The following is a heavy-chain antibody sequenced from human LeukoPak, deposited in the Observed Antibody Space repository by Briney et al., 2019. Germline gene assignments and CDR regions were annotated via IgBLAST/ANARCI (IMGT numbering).Heavy chain of an antibody. J-gene: IGHJ4*02. CDR2: IASDGSST. Sequence: GGSLRLSCAASGFTFSSYWMNWVRQAPGKGLVWVSRIASDGSSTTYADSVKGRFSISRDNAKNTLYLQKNSLRVEDTAVYYCARGRPHGNNYWGQGTLVTVSS. D-gene: IGHD2/OR15-2a*01. CDR3: ARGRPHGNNY. CDR1: GFTFSSYW. V-gene: IGHV3-74*01.